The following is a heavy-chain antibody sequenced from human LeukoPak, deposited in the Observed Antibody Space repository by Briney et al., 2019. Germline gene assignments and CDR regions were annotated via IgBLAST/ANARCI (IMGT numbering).Heavy chain of an antibody. J-gene: IGHJ6*03. CDR3: ARGRGTAGSNRDFYFFYYMDV. D-gene: IGHD6-13*01. CDR1: GYTFTSYY. CDR2: ISPSGAST. Sequence: ASVKVSCKASGYTFTSYYVHWVRQAPGQGLEWMGIISPSGASTSYAQKFQGRVTITRDTSASTAYMELSSLRSEDSAIYFCARGRGTAGSNRDFYFFYYMDVWGKGTTVTVSS. V-gene: IGHV1-46*01.